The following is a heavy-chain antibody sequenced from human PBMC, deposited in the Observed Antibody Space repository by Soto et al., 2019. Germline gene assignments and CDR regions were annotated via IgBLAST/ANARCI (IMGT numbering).Heavy chain of an antibody. CDR2: MYTNGRT. CDR3: AKDQSGAADI. V-gene: IGHV4-4*07. J-gene: IGHJ3*02. D-gene: IGHD7-27*01. CDR1: GASIRTYS. Sequence: SETLSLTCTVSGASIRTYSRSWIRQSAGKGLEWIGHMYTNGRTNYIPSLKSRITMSVDTSKNQFSLNLKFVTAADTAVYFCAKDQSGAADIWGQGTMVTVSS.